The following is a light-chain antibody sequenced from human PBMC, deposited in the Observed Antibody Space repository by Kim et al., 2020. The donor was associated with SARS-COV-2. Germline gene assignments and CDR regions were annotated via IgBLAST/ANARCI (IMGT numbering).Light chain of an antibody. J-gene: IGLJ1*01. V-gene: IGLV3-21*04. CDR1: NIGSKT. CDR3: HVWDSRSDHYF. CDR2: YDS. Sequence: SYELTQPPSVSVAPGKTARVPCGGDNIGSKTVHWYQQKPGQAPILVISYDSDRPSGIPERFSGSNAGNTATLTISRVEAGDEADYFCHVWDSRSDHYFFG.